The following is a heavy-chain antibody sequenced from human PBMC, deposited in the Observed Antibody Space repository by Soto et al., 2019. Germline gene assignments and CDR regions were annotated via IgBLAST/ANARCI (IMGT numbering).Heavy chain of an antibody. J-gene: IGHJ3*02. V-gene: IGHV3-23*01. CDR2: ISGSGGST. CDR3: AKELGIAVAGTYAFDI. D-gene: IGHD6-19*01. CDR1: GFTFSSYA. Sequence: SGGSLRLSCAASGFTFSSYAMSWVRQGPGKGLEWVSAISGSGGSTYYADSVKGRFTISRDNSKNTLYLQMNSPRAEDTAVYYCAKELGIAVAGTYAFDIWGQGTMVTVSS.